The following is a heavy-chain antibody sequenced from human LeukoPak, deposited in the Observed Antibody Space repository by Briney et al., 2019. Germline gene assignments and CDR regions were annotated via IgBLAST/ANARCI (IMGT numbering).Heavy chain of an antibody. CDR3: ARRPFCSGGSCPLDY. J-gene: IGHJ4*02. CDR1: GGSISSSSYY. CDR2: VYYSGST. D-gene: IGHD2-15*01. V-gene: IGHV4-39*01. Sequence: SETLSLTCTVSGGSISSSSYYWGWIRQPPGKELEWIGSVYYSGSTYYNPSLKSRATISVDTSKNQFSLKLSSVTAADTAVYYCARRPFCSGGSCPLDYWGQGTLVTVSS.